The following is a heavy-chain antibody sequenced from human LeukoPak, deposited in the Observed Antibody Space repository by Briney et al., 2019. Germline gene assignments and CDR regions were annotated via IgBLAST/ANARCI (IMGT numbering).Heavy chain of an antibody. CDR2: INPYSGAT. CDR3: GRATYTSIWFHDAFDI. V-gene: IGHV1-2*02. CDR1: GFTFTTYF. D-gene: IGHD6-13*01. Sequence: GASVKVSCKASGFTFTTYFMHWVRQVPGQGLEWMGWINPYSGATNSAQKFQGRVTMTRDTSISTAYMELSMLTSDDTAVYYCGRATYTSIWFHDAFDIWGQGTMVTVSS. J-gene: IGHJ3*02.